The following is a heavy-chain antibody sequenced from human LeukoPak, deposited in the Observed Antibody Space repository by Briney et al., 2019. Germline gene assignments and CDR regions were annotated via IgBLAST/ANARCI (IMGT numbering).Heavy chain of an antibody. J-gene: IGHJ4*02. CDR1: GYSFTSYW. Sequence: GESLKISCKGSGYSFTSYWLGWVRQMPGKGLEWMGIIYPGDSDTRYSPSFQGQVTISADKSISTAYLQWSSLKASDTAMYYCARQRPARYSSRWYADYWGQGTLVTVSS. V-gene: IGHV5-51*01. CDR2: IYPGDSDT. CDR3: ARQRPARYSSRWYADY. D-gene: IGHD6-13*01.